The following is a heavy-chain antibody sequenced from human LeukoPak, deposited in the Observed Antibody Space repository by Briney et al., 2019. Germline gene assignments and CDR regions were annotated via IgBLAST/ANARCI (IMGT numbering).Heavy chain of an antibody. CDR1: GFTITNNW. CDR3: VTVFKGSSLQDY. D-gene: IGHD3-10*01. Sequence: GGSLRLSCTVSGFTITNNWMYWVRQAPWRGLVWVSRIKMDERSAVYADSVKGRFIISRDNAKNTVYLQMNSLRADDTAVYYCVTVFKGSSLQDYWVQGTLVTVSS. J-gene: IGHJ4*02. V-gene: IGHV3-74*03. CDR2: IKMDERSA.